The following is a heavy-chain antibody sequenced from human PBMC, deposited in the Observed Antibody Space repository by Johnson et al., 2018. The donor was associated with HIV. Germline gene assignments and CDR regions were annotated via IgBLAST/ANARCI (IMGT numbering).Heavy chain of an antibody. CDR2: ISSNGGST. V-gene: IGHV3-64*01. J-gene: IGHJ3*01. CDR1: GFTVSSNY. D-gene: IGHD3-9*01. Sequence: VQLVESGGGLVQPGGSLRRSCAASGFTVSSNYMNWVRQAPGKGLEYVSAISSNGGSTYYANSVKGRFTISRDNSKNMVYLQMNSLRPEDTAVYYCARDGRDLVTRGSFDVWGQGTVVTVSS. CDR3: ARDGRDLVTRGSFDV.